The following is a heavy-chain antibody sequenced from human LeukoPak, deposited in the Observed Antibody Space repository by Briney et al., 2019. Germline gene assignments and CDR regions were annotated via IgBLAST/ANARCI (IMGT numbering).Heavy chain of an antibody. D-gene: IGHD3-10*01. J-gene: IGHJ3*02. Sequence: GGSLRLSCAASGFTFSSYDMYWVRQAPGKGLDWVAVISYDGTNKYYADSVKGRFTISRDNSKNTLYLQMSSLRAEDTALFYCARTYYYGSGSPDGFDIWGQGTMVTVSS. CDR2: ISYDGTNK. CDR1: GFTFSSYD. CDR3: ARTYYYGSGSPDGFDI. V-gene: IGHV3-30*03.